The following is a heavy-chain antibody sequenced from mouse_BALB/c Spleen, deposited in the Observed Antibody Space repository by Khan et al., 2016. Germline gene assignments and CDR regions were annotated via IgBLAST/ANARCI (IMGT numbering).Heavy chain of an antibody. CDR2: ISYSGNT. J-gene: IGHJ3*01. CDR1: AYSITSDYA. Sequence: EVQLQESGPGLVKPSQSLSLTCTVTAYSITSDYAWNWLRQFPGNKLEWMGYISYSGNTHYIPSLKSRISNTRNTSKNQFFLQLNSVTTEDTATYYCAREDYSWFAYWGQGTLVTVSA. D-gene: IGHD1-1*02. V-gene: IGHV3-2*02. CDR3: AREDYSWFAY.